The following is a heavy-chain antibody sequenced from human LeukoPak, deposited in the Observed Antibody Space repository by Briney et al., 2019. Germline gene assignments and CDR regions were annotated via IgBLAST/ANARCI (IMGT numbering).Heavy chain of an antibody. J-gene: IGHJ3*02. V-gene: IGHV3-23*01. D-gene: IGHD1-26*01. Sequence: GGSLRLSCAASGFTFSSYGMSWVRQAPGKGLEWVSAISGSGGSTYYADSVKGRFTISRDNSKNTLYLQMNSLRAEDTAVYYCGRGRGNSGSFDVFDIWGQGTMVTVSS. CDR1: GFTFSSYG. CDR3: GRGRGNSGSFDVFDI. CDR2: ISGSGGST.